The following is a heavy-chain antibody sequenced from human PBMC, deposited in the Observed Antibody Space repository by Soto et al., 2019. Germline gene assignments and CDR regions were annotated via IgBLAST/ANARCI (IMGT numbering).Heavy chain of an antibody. CDR1: GFTFSSYS. Sequence: EVQLVESGGGLVKPGGSLRLSCAASGFTFSSYSMNWVRQAPGKGLEWVSSISSSSSYIYYADSVKGRFTISRDNAKNSLYPQMNSLRAEDTAVYYCARDQGCSGGSCYYYYGMDVWGQGTTVTVSS. CDR3: ARDQGCSGGSCYYYYGMDV. V-gene: IGHV3-21*01. D-gene: IGHD2-15*01. CDR2: ISSSSSYI. J-gene: IGHJ6*02.